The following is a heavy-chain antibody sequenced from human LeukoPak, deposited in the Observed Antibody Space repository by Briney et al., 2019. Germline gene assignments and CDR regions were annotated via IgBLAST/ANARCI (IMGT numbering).Heavy chain of an antibody. D-gene: IGHD6-13*01. J-gene: IGHJ4*02. CDR3: ARDRYGSSSDY. CDR2: ISSSSSYI. Sequence: GGSLRLSCAASGFTFNTYSMHWVRQGPGKALEWVSSISSSSSYIYYANSVKGGFTISRDNAKNSVYLQMNSLRVEDTAVYYCARDRYGSSSDYWGQGTLVTVSS. CDR1: GFTFNTYS. V-gene: IGHV3-21*01.